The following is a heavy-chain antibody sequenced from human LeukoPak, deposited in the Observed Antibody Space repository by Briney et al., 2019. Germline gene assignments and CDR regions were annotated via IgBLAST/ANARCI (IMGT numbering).Heavy chain of an antibody. CDR2: ISGNGGTT. Sequence: PGGSLRLSCAASGFTFSTYAMTWVRQAPGKGLEWVSGISGNGGTTYYADSVRGRFTISRDYAKNSLYLHMNSLRAEDTAVYYCARDGSTHAFDIWGQGTMVTVSS. V-gene: IGHV3-23*01. CDR1: GFTFSTYA. CDR3: ARDGSTHAFDI. J-gene: IGHJ3*02. D-gene: IGHD2-2*01.